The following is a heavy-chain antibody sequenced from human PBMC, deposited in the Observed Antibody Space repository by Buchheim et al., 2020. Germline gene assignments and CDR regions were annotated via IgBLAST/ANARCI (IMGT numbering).Heavy chain of an antibody. J-gene: IGHJ6*03. D-gene: IGHD6-6*01. CDR3: ARSYSSSSFFYYYYYMDV. CDR2: IYTSGST. Sequence: QVQLQESGPGLVKPSQTLSLTCTVSGGSISSGSYYWSWIRQPAGKGLEWIGRIYTSGSTNYNPSLKSRVTISVDTSKNQFSLKLSSVTAADTAVYYCARSYSSSSFFYYYYYMDVWGKGTT. CDR1: GGSISSGSYY. V-gene: IGHV4-61*02.